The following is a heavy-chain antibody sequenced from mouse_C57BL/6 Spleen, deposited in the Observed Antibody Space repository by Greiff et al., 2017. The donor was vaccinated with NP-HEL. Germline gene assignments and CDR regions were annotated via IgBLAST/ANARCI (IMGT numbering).Heavy chain of an antibody. CDR2: IRNKANGYTT. D-gene: IGHD1-1*01. Sequence: EVQLVESGGGLVQPGGSLSLSCAASGFTFTDYYMSWVRQPPGKALEWLGFIRNKANGYTTEYSASVKGRFTISRDNSQSILYLQMNALRAEDSATYYCARFLPFYYYGSSSFDYWGQGTTLTVSS. CDR3: ARFLPFYYYGSSSFDY. J-gene: IGHJ2*01. CDR1: GFTFTDYY. V-gene: IGHV7-3*01.